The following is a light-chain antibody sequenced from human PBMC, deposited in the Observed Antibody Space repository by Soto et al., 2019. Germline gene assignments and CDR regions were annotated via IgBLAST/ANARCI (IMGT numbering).Light chain of an antibody. CDR1: SSDVGGYDH. Sequence: QPVLTQPASVSGSPGQSITISCTGTSSDVGGYDHVSWYQQHPGKAPKLMIYEVSNRPSGVSNRFSGSKSGNTASLTISGLQAEDEADYYCSSYTSSYTPLFGGGTKLTVL. CDR2: EVS. V-gene: IGLV2-14*01. J-gene: IGLJ3*02. CDR3: SSYTSSYTPL.